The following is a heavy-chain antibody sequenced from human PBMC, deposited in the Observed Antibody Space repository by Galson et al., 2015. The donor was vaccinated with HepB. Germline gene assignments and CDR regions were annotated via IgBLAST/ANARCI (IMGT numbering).Heavy chain of an antibody. CDR1: GYSFTGYY. J-gene: IGHJ4*02. D-gene: IGHD5-18*01. V-gene: IGHV1-2*02. Sequence: SVKVSCKASGYSFTGYYIHWVRQAPGQSLEWMGWIRPNRGDTDYARNFQGRVTMTRDTSTSTAYMELSGLTSDDTAVYYCARDLNLVTSPLRYWGQGTLVTVSS. CDR3: ARDLNLVTSPLRY. CDR2: IRPNRGDT.